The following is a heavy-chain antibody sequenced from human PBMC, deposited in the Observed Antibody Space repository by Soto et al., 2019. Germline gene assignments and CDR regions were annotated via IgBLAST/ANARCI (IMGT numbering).Heavy chain of an antibody. D-gene: IGHD1-26*01. CDR2: IVVGSGNT. V-gene: IGHV1-58*02. CDR3: AAVGGPRTFDY. CDR1: GFTFTISA. J-gene: IGHJ4*02. Sequence: SVKVSCKASGFTFTISAMQWVRQARGQRLEWIGWIVVGSGNTNYAQKFQERVTITRDMSTSTAYMELSSLRSEDTAVYYCAAVGGPRTFDYWGQGTLVTVSS.